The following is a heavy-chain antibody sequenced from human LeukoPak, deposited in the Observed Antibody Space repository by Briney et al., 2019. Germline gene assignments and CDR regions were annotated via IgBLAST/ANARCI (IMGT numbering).Heavy chain of an antibody. Sequence: GGSLRLSCAASDFSFITYAMSWVRQAPGKGLEWVSTISGGGDATYYADSVKGRFTISRDNSKNTLYLQMNSLRAEDTAVYYCARGDTVPLFRAYFYMDVWGKGTTVTVSS. D-gene: IGHD5-18*01. CDR1: DFSFITYA. J-gene: IGHJ6*03. CDR2: ISGGGDAT. CDR3: ARGDTVPLFRAYFYMDV. V-gene: IGHV3-23*01.